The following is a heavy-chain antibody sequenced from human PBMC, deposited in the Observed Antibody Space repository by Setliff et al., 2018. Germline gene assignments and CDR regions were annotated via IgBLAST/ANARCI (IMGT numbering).Heavy chain of an antibody. V-gene: IGHV4-34*01. CDR3: ARARYCSSTSCYYYYYMDV. CDR2: MYSGGNT. Sequence: SETLSLTCAVYGGSFSGYYWGWVRQPPGKGLEWIGSMYSGGNTYYNPSLKSRATISIDTSKNQFSLKLNSVTAEDTAVYYCARARYCSSTSCYYYYYMDVWGKGTTVTVSS. D-gene: IGHD2-2*01. J-gene: IGHJ6*03. CDR1: GGSFSGYY.